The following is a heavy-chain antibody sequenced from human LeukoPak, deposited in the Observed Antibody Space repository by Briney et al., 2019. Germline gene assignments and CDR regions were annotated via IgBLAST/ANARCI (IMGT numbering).Heavy chain of an antibody. V-gene: IGHV3-30*02. CDR1: GFTFSSYG. Sequence: GGSLRLSCAASGFTFSSYGMHWVRQAPGKGLEWVAFIRYDGSNKYYADSVKGRFTISRDNAKNTLYLQMNSLRAEDTAVYYCARDSVVVTPVFGYWGQGTLVTVSS. J-gene: IGHJ4*02. D-gene: IGHD2-21*02. CDR3: ARDSVVVTPVFGY. CDR2: IRYDGSNK.